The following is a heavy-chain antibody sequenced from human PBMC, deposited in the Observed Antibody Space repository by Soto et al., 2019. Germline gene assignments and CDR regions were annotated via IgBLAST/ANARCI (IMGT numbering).Heavy chain of an antibody. CDR1: GGSISSSSYY. Sequence: QLQLQELGPGLMKPSETLSLTCTVSGGSISSSSYYWGWIRQPPGKGLERIGSIYYSGSTSYNPSHVRRIPISIDTSKNKCSLARSSVTSAGTAVYYCASVDASYSNSWQKGPGAYFDYWGQGTVVTVSS. CDR2: IYYSGST. V-gene: IGHV4-39*01. D-gene: IGHD6-13*01. CDR3: ASVDASYSNSWQKGPGAYFDY. J-gene: IGHJ4*02.